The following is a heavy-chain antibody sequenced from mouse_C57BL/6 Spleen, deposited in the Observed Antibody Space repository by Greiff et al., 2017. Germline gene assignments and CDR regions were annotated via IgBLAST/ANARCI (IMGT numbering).Heavy chain of an antibody. CDR2: IRSKSNNYAT. V-gene: IGHV10-1*01. Sequence: EVQVVESGGGLVQPKGSLKLSCAASGFSFNTYAMNWVRQAPGKGLEWVARIRSKSNNYATYYADSVKDRFTISRDDSESMLYLQMNNLKTEDTAMYYCVRGYDYDVGFAYWGQGTLVTVSA. CDR3: VRGYDYDVGFAY. J-gene: IGHJ3*01. CDR1: GFSFNTYA. D-gene: IGHD2-4*01.